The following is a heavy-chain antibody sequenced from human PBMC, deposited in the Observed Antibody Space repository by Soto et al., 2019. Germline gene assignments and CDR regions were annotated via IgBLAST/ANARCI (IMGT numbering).Heavy chain of an antibody. CDR3: ARAVAVAADFDY. Sequence: ASVKVSCKASGYTFSDYQMHWVRQAPGQGLEWMGWINPNSGGTNYAQKFQGWVTITRDTSASTAYMELSSLRSEDTAVYYCARAVAVAADFDYWGQGTLVTVSS. D-gene: IGHD6-19*01. J-gene: IGHJ4*02. V-gene: IGHV1-2*04. CDR1: GYTFSDYQ. CDR2: INPNSGGT.